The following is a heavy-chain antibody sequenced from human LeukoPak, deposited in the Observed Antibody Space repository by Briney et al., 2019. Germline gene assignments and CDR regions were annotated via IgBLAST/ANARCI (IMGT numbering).Heavy chain of an antibody. Sequence: GRSLRLSCAASGFTFSSYAMHWVRQAPGKGLEWVAVISYDGSNKYYADSVKGRFTISRDNSKNTLYLQMNSLRAEDTAVYYCARDLRNMARGRTGYYYGMDVWGQGTTVTVSS. CDR2: ISYDGSNK. CDR3: ARDLRNMARGRTGYYYGMDV. J-gene: IGHJ6*02. D-gene: IGHD3-10*01. CDR1: GFTFSSYA. V-gene: IGHV3-30-3*01.